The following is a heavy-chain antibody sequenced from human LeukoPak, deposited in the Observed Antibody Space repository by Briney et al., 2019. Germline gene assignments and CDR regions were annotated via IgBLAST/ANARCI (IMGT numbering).Heavy chain of an antibody. CDR2: IYTSGST. V-gene: IGHV4-61*02. D-gene: IGHD3-3*01. CDR3: ASTITSGFTIFGTFDY. Sequence: SETLPLTCTVSGGSISSDSYYWSWIRQPAGKGLEWIGRIYTSGSTNYNPSLKSRVTISVDTSKNQFSLKLSSVTAADTAVYYCASTITSGFTIFGTFDYWGQGTLVTVSS. J-gene: IGHJ4*02. CDR1: GGSISSDSYY.